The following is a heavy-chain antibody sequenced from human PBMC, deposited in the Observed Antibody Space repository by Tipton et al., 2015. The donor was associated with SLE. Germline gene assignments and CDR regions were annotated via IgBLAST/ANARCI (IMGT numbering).Heavy chain of an antibody. J-gene: IGHJ4*02. CDR2: ISSSSSYI. Sequence: SLRLSCAASGFTFSSYSMNWVRQAPGKGLEWVSSISSSSSYIYYADSVKGRFTISRDNAKNSLYLQMNSLRAEDTAVYYCARHNSVAGIFYFDYWGQGTLVTVSS. D-gene: IGHD6-19*01. CDR3: ARHNSVAGIFYFDY. CDR1: GFTFSSYS. V-gene: IGHV3-21*01.